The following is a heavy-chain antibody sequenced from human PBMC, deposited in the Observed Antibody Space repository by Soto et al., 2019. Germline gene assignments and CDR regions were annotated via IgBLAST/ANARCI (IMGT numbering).Heavy chain of an antibody. CDR1: GFTFRSYV. D-gene: IGHD3-16*01. J-gene: IGHJ4*02. CDR2: TSYDGSNN. V-gene: IGHV3-33*05. Sequence: QVQLVESGGGVVQPGTSLRLSCVGSGFTFRSYVIHWVRQAPGKGLEWVALTSYDGSNNFYGDSVKGRFTISRDNSRNTVEQQMDSLRREDTALYYCARWGTTGGLDVWGQGTLVSVSS. CDR3: ARWGTTGGLDV.